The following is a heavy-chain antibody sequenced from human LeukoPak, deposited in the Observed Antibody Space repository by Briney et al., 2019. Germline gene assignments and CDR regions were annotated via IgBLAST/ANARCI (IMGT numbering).Heavy chain of an antibody. D-gene: IGHD6-13*01. V-gene: IGHV4-59*01. CDR1: GGSISSYY. J-gene: IGHJ4*02. CDR2: IYYSGST. CDR3: ASMRVSGIAAAGYYFDY. Sequence: SETLSLTCTVSGGSISSYYWSWIRQPPGKGLEWIGYIYYSGSTNYNPSLKSRVTISVDTSKNQFSLKLTSMTAADTAVYYCASMRVSGIAAAGYYFDYWGQGTLVTVSS.